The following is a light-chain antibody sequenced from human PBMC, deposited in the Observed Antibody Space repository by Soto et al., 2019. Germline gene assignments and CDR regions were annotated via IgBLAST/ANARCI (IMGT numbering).Light chain of an antibody. CDR1: QGISNY. CDR3: QKYNSAPYT. V-gene: IGKV1-27*01. Sequence: DIQMTQSPSSLSASVGDRVTITCRASQGISNYLAWYQQKPGKVPKLLIYAASTLQSGVPSRFRGSGSWTDFTLTISSLQPEDVATDYCQKYNSAPYTSGQETKLEIK. J-gene: IGKJ2*01. CDR2: AAS.